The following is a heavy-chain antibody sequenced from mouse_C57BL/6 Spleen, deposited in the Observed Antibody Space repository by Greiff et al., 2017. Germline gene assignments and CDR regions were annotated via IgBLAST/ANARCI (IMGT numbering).Heavy chain of an antibody. D-gene: IGHD3-1*01. J-gene: IGHJ4*01. Sequence: VQLQQPGAELVRPGSSVKLSCKASGYTFTSYWMPWVKQRPIQGLEWIGNIDPSDSETHYNQKFKGKATLTVDRSSSTAYMQLSSLTSEDSAVYVCERYSSGYDYAMGYWGQGTSVTVSS. V-gene: IGHV1-52*01. CDR3: ERYSSGYDYAMGY. CDR1: GYTFTSYW. CDR2: IDPSDSET.